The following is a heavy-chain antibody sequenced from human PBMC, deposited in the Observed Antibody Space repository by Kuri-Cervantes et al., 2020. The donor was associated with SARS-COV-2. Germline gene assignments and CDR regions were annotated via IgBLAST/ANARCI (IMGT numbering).Heavy chain of an antibody. D-gene: IGHD6-6*01. V-gene: IGHV3-13*05. Sequence: GESLKISCAASGFTFSSYDMHWGRPATGKGLEWVSAIGTAGDPYYPASVKGRFTISRDNSKNTLYLQMNSLRAEDTAVYYCARTRNLPYSSTSGLGYFDYWGQGTLVTVSS. CDR1: GFTFSSYD. CDR2: IGTAGDP. CDR3: ARTRNLPYSSTSGLGYFDY. J-gene: IGHJ4*02.